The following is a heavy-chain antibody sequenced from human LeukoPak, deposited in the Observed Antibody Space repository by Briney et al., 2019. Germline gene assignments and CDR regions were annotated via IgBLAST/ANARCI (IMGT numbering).Heavy chain of an antibody. V-gene: IGHV3-23*01. D-gene: IGHD2/OR15-2a*01. CDR2: IRSGGENT. CDR1: GFTFSTYS. CDR3: AILSWDGRGSFY. J-gene: IGHJ4*02. Sequence: PGGSLRLSCAASGFTFSTYSMSWVRQAPGKGLGWVSAIRSGGENTYYADSVRGRFTISRDNSRGTLSLQMNSLRAEDTAVYFCAILSWDGRGSFYWGQGTLVTVSS.